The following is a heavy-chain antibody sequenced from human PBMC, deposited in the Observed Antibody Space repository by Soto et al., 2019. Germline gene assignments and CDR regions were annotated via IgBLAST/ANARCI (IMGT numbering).Heavy chain of an antibody. CDR2: INHSGST. Sequence: SETLSLTCAVYGGSFSGYYWSWIRQPPGKGLEWIGEINHSGSTNYNPSLKSRVTISVDTSKNQFSLKLSSVTAADTAVYYCARGPKQDIVVVPAASGDDYWGQGTLVTVSS. J-gene: IGHJ4*02. CDR3: ARGPKQDIVVVPAASGDDY. CDR1: GGSFSGYY. D-gene: IGHD2-2*01. V-gene: IGHV4-34*01.